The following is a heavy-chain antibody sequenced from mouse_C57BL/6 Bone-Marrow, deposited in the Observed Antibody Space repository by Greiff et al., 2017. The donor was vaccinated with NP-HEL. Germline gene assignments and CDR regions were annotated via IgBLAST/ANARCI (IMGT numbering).Heavy chain of an antibody. J-gene: IGHJ4*01. CDR2: ISSGSSTI. CDR1: GFTFSDYG. CDR3: ARRGYYGSSYFYYYAMDY. D-gene: IGHD1-1*01. V-gene: IGHV5-17*01. Sequence: EVKLVESGGGLVKPGGSLKLSCAASGFTFSDYGMHWVRQAPEKGLEWVAYISSGSSTIYYADTVKGRFTISRDNAKNTLFLQMTSLRSEDTAMYYCARRGYYGSSYFYYYAMDYWGQGTSVTVSS.